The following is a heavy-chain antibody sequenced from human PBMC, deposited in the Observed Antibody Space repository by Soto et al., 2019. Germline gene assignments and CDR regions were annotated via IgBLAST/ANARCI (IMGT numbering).Heavy chain of an antibody. CDR2: ISGSGDST. D-gene: IGHD3-16*01. Sequence: HPGGSLRLSCAASGLTFSSYTMSWVRRAPGKGLEWVSAISGSGDSTYYADSVKGRFTISRDNSKNTLYLQMSSLRAEDTAVYYCAKAPYLYKQLDFWGQGALVTVSS. CDR3: AKAPYLYKQLDF. CDR1: GLTFSSYT. V-gene: IGHV3-23*01. J-gene: IGHJ4*02.